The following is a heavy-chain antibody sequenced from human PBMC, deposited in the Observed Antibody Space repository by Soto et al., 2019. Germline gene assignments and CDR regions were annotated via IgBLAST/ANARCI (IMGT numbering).Heavy chain of an antibody. CDR2: ISGSGGST. Sequence: EVQLLESGGGLVQPGGSLRLSCAASGFTFSSYAMSWVRQAPGKGLEWVSAISGSGGSTYYADSVKGRFTISRDNSKNTMYLQMNSLRAEDTAVYYCAKDQSDLHWYFDLWGRGTLVTVSS. CDR3: AKDQSDLHWYFDL. CDR1: GFTFSSYA. J-gene: IGHJ2*01. V-gene: IGHV3-23*01.